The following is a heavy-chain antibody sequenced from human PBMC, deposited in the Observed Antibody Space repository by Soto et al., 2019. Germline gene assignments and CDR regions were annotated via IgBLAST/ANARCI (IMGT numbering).Heavy chain of an antibody. D-gene: IGHD3-10*01. CDR1: GFTVSTNY. Sequence: EVQLVESGGGLIQAGGSLRLSCEAYGFTVSTNYMSWLRQTPGKGLEWVSVFYSGGSTFYADSVKGRFTISRDNSRNTLYLQMRSLRAEDTAVYYCARGFPSMTYYGEYYFDYWGQGTLVTVSS. V-gene: IGHV3-53*01. CDR3: ARGFPSMTYYGEYYFDY. CDR2: FYSGGST. J-gene: IGHJ4*02.